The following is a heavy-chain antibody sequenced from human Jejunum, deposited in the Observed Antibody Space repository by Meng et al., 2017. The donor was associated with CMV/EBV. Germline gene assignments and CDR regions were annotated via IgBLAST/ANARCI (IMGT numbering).Heavy chain of an antibody. Sequence: WLRPSPWSGLGCVSSISSSSSSIHSTDSVKGRFTISRDHAKNSVFLQMNSLRADDTAVYYCALYCSSTSCHGDYFYYGMDVRGQGTTVTVSS. CDR3: ALYCSSTSCHGDYFYYGMDV. CDR2: ISSSSSSI. V-gene: IGHV3-21*06. J-gene: IGHJ6*01. D-gene: IGHD2-2*01.